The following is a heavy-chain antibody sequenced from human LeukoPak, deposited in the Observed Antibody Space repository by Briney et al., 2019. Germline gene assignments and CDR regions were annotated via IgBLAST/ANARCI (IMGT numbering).Heavy chain of an antibody. Sequence: ASVKVSCKASGYTFTGYYMHWVRQAPGQGLEWMGWVNPNSGGTNYAQKFQGRVTMTRDTSISTAYMELSRLRSDDTAVYYCARVRQDYDFWSPYYYYYMDVWGKGTTVTVSS. CDR2: VNPNSGGT. V-gene: IGHV1-2*02. J-gene: IGHJ6*03. D-gene: IGHD3-3*01. CDR1: GYTFTGYY. CDR3: ARVRQDYDFWSPYYYYYMDV.